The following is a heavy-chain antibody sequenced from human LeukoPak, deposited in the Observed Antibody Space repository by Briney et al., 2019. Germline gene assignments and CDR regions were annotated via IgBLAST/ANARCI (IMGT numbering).Heavy chain of an antibody. CDR3: TRDPLRYLRVGHYDY. CDR1: GFAFSVYE. J-gene: IGHJ4*02. Sequence: GGSLRLSCAASGFAFSVYEMYWVRQAPGKGLEWVSYISSSGGTRYYADSVKGRFTISRDNAKNSLYLQMNSLRAEDTAVYYCTRDPLRYLRVGHYDYWGQGTLVAVSS. CDR2: ISSSGGTR. D-gene: IGHD3-9*01. V-gene: IGHV3-48*03.